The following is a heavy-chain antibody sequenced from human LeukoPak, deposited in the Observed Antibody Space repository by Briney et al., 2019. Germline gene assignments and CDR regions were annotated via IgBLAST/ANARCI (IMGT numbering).Heavy chain of an antibody. D-gene: IGHD6-19*01. CDR2: ISGSGDST. V-gene: IGHV3-23*01. CDR3: AHNSSAWSFDS. CDR1: EFSFGSYA. J-gene: IGHJ4*02. Sequence: PGGSLRLSCAASEFSFGSYAMSWVRQAPGKGLQWVSGISGSGDSTYYADSVNGRFTISRDNSKNTLYLQMNSLRAEDTAVYYCAHNSSAWSFDSWGQGTLVTVSS.